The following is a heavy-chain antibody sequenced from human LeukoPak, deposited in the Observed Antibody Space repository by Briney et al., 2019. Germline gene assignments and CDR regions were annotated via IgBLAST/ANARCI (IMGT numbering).Heavy chain of an antibody. V-gene: IGHV1-2*02. CDR1: GYTFPGCY. CDR3: AREHSSSSGKVFDY. CDR2: INPNSGGT. J-gene: IGHJ4*02. Sequence: ASVKVSCKASGYTFPGCYMHWVRQAHPQGLEWMGWINPNSGGTNYAQKFQGRVTMTRDTSISTAYMELSRLRSDDTAVYYCAREHSSSSGKVFDYWGQGTLVTVSS. D-gene: IGHD6-6*01.